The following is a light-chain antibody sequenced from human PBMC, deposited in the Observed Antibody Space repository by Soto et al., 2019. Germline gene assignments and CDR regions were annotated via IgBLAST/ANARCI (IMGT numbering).Light chain of an antibody. J-gene: IGKJ4*01. V-gene: IGKV4-1*01. Sequence: DIVMTQSPDSLAVSLGERATINCKSSQSVLYSSNNKNYLAWYQQKPGQPPKLLIYWASTRDSGVPDRFSGSGSGTDFTHTISSLQAEDVAVYYCQQYYNTPALTFGGGTKVEIK. CDR2: WAS. CDR1: QSVLYSSNNKNY. CDR3: QQYYNTPALT.